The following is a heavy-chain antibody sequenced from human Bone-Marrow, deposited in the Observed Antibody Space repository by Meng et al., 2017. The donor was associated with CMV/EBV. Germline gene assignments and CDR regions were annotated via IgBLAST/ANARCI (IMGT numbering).Heavy chain of an antibody. D-gene: IGHD6-6*01. V-gene: IGHV3-53*05. J-gene: IGHJ6*02. CDR3: DRDSSSPYYGMDV. Sequence: GESLKISCAASGFTVSSNYMSWVRQAPGKGLEWVSVIYSGGSTYYSDSVKDRFTISRDKSKNKLYLQMNSVKAEETAGYYCDRDSSSPYYGMDVWGQGNTVT. CDR1: GFTVSSNY. CDR2: IYSGGST.